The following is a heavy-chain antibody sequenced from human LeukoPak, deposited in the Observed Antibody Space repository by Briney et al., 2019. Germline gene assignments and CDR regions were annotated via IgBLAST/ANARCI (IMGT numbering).Heavy chain of an antibody. V-gene: IGHV3-13*01. CDR1: GFTFSSYD. Sequence: GGSLRLSCAASGFTFSSYDMHWVRQATGKGLEWVSAIGTAGDTYYPGSVKGRFTISRENAKNSLYLQMNSLRAEDTALYYCAKDCDGDALGAFDIWGQGTMVTVSS. D-gene: IGHD4-17*01. CDR3: AKDCDGDALGAFDI. J-gene: IGHJ3*02. CDR2: IGTAGDT.